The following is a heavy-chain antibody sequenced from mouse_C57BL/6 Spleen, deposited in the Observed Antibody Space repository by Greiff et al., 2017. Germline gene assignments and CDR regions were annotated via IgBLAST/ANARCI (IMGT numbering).Heavy chain of an antibody. V-gene: IGHV1-47*01. CDR2: FHPSNDDT. CDR1: GYTFTTYP. CDR3: ARGDGNYVGWFAY. Sequence: VQLQQSGAELVKPGASVKMSCKASGYTFTTYPIEWLKQNHGKSLEWIGNFHPSNDDTKYNEKFKGKATLTVEKSSSTFYLELIRLTSDDSAVYYCARGDGNYVGWFAYWGQGTLVTVSA. D-gene: IGHD2-1*01. J-gene: IGHJ3*01.